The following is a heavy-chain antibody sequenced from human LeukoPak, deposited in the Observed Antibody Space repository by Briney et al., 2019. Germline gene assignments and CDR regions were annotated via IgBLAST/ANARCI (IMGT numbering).Heavy chain of an antibody. D-gene: IGHD6-19*01. Sequence: PSETLSLTCGVSGGSISSTNWWSWVRQPPGQGLEWIGEISHSGSTNYNPSLKSRVTISIDTSKNQFSLKLSSVTAADTAVYHCARGSTGWYTGNWFDPWGQGTLVTVSS. CDR1: GGSISSTNW. J-gene: IGHJ5*02. CDR2: ISHSGST. V-gene: IGHV4-4*02. CDR3: ARGSTGWYTGNWFDP.